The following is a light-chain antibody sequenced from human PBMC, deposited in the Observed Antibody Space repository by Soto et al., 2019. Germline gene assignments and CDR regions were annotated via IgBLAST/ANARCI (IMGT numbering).Light chain of an antibody. CDR3: QHYNNWPPWT. Sequence: EIVMTQSPATLSVSPGERATLSCRASQSVSTNLAWYQQKPGQPPRLLIYGASTRATGIPARFSGSGSGTEFTLTIRSLQSEDFAVYYCQHYNNWPPWTFGQGTKVEIK. CDR2: GAS. CDR1: QSVSTN. V-gene: IGKV3-15*01. J-gene: IGKJ1*01.